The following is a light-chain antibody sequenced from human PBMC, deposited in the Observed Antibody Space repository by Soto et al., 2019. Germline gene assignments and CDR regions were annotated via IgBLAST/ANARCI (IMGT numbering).Light chain of an antibody. Sequence: EIVLTQSPATLSLSPGERATLSCRASQSVSTFLAWYQQKPGQAPRLLIYDASNRATGIPARFGGSGSGTDSTLTISSLEPEDFAVYYCQQRSSWWTFGQGTKVEIK. CDR1: QSVSTF. J-gene: IGKJ1*01. V-gene: IGKV3-11*01. CDR2: DAS. CDR3: QQRSSWWT.